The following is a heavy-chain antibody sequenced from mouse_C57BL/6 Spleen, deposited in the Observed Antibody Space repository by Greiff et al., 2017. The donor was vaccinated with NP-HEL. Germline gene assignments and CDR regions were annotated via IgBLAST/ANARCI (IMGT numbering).Heavy chain of an antibody. CDR3: TRCGPGYAMDY. CDR1: GYTFTDYE. Sequence: VQLQQSGAELVRPGASVTLSCKASGYTFTDYEMHWVKQTPVHGLEWIGAIDPETGGTAYNQKFKGKAILTADKSSSTAYMELRSLTSEDSAVYYCTRCGPGYAMDYWGQGTSVTVSS. V-gene: IGHV1-15*01. J-gene: IGHJ4*01. CDR2: IDPETGGT.